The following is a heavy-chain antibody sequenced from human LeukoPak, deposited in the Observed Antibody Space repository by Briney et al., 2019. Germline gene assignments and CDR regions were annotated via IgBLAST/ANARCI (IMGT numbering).Heavy chain of an antibody. J-gene: IGHJ4*02. CDR2: IKQDGSEK. D-gene: IGHD2-2*01. CDR1: GFTFSSYW. V-gene: IGHV3-7*01. CDR3: ARVVVVPAAITPGGFDY. Sequence: GGSLRLSCAASGFTFSSYWMSWVRQAPGKGLEWVAHIKQDGSEKYYVDSVKGRFTISRDNAKNSLYLQMNSLRAEDTAVYYCARVVVVPAAITPGGFDYWGQGTLVTVSS.